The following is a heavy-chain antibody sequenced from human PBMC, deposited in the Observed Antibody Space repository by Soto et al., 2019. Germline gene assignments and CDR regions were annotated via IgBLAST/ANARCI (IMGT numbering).Heavy chain of an antibody. CDR3: ARDRLPPRSSWSRGTLGSLYYFDY. Sequence: GGSVNVSCKACGDTFTCYYMHWLRQAPGQGLEWMGWINPNSGGTNYAQKFQGWVTMTRDTSISTAYMELSRLRSDDTAVYYCARDRLPPRSSWSRGTLGSLYYFDYWGQGTLVTVSS. CDR1: GDTFTCYY. CDR2: INPNSGGT. V-gene: IGHV1-2*04. J-gene: IGHJ4*02. D-gene: IGHD6-13*01.